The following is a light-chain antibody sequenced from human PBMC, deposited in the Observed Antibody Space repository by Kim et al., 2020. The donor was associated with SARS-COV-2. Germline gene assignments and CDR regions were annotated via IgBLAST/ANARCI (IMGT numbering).Light chain of an antibody. CDR2: EDS. CDR1: NLGNKD. J-gene: IGLJ3*02. V-gene: IGLV3-1*01. Sequence: VAPGQTASISCSGENLGNKDVCWYQQKPGQPPVLVMYEDSKRPSGIPERFSGSNSGNTATLTISGTQAGDEAEYHCQAWGSNINWVFGGGTQLTVL. CDR3: QAWGSNINWV.